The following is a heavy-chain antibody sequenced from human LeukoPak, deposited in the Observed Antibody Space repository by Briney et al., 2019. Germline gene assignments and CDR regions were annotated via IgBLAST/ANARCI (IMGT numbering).Heavy chain of an antibody. CDR1: GYTFTIYG. CDR3: ARWAVAGTGWFDP. V-gene: IGHV1-18*01. J-gene: IGHJ5*02. CDR2: ISAYNGNT. Sequence: ASVTVSCTASGYTFTIYGISWVRQAPGQGLEWMGCISAYNGNTNYAQKLQGRVTMTTDTSTSTAYMELRSLRSDDTAVYYCARWAVAGTGWFDPWGQGTLVTVSS. D-gene: IGHD6-19*01.